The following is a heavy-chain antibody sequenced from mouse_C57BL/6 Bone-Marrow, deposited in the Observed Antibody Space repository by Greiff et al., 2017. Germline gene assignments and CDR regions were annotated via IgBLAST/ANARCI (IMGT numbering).Heavy chain of an antibody. V-gene: IGHV1-42*01. Sequence: EVQLQQPGPELVKPGASVKISCKASGYSFTGYYMNWVKQSPEKSLEWIGEINPSTGGTTYNQKFKAKATLTVDKSSSTAYMQLMSLTSEYSAVYYGARWIQLGRDFDYWGQGTTLTVSS. CDR1: GYSFTGYY. CDR3: ARWIQLGRDFDY. D-gene: IGHD4-1*02. CDR2: INPSTGGT. J-gene: IGHJ2*01.